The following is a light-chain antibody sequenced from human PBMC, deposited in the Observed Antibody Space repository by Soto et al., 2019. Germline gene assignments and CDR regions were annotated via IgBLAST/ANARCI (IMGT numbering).Light chain of an antibody. CDR1: SSDIGAYDY. CDR3: SSYTSDFSVV. CDR2: EVT. V-gene: IGLV2-14*01. J-gene: IGLJ2*01. Sequence: QSVLTQPASVSGSPGQSITISCTGTSSDIGAYDYVSWYQHHPGKAPKLMIYEVTNRPSGVSHRFSADKSDNTASLTISGHQAEDEGDYYCSSYTSDFSVVFGGGTKLTVL.